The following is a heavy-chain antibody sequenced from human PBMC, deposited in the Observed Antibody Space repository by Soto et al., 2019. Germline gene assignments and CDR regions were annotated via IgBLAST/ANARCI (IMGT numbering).Heavy chain of an antibody. Sequence: GGSLRLSCAASGFTFSSCAMNWVRQAPGKGLEWVSAISGSGSATYYADSLRGRFTISRDNSKNTLYLQVNSLRAEDTAVYYCAKTLVRGGYYYYYYGLDGWGQGTTVTVSS. CDR1: GFTFSSCA. CDR3: AKTLVRGGYYYYYYGLDG. J-gene: IGHJ6*02. CDR2: ISGSGSAT. V-gene: IGHV3-23*01. D-gene: IGHD3-10*01.